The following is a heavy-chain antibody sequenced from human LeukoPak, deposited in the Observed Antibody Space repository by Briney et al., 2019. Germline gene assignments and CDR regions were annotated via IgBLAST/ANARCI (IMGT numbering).Heavy chain of an antibody. CDR1: GGSISSGDYY. D-gene: IGHD6-6*01. CDR3: ARGTWSSSIDY. Sequence: PSETLSLTCTVSGGSISSGDYYWSWIRQPPGKGLEWIGYIYYSGSTYYNPSLKSRLTISGDTSKNQFSLRLSSVTAADTAVYYCARGTWSSSIDYWGQGTPVTVSS. J-gene: IGHJ4*02. V-gene: IGHV4-30-4*01. CDR2: IYYSGST.